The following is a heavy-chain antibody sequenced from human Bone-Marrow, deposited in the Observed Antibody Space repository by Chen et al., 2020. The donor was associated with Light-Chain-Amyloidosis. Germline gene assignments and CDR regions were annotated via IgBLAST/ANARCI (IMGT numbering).Heavy chain of an antibody. J-gene: IGHJ6*02. CDR1: GFTFSSYA. CDR3: ASRDSSSSSGYYYYGMDV. CDR2: ISYDGSNK. Sequence: QVQLVESGGGVVQPGRSLRLSCAASGFTFSSYAMHWVRQAPGKGLEWVAVISYDGSNKYYADSVKCRFTISRDNSKNTLYLQMNSLRAEDTAVYYCASRDSSSSSGYYYYGMDVWGQGTTVTVSS. D-gene: IGHD6-6*01. V-gene: IGHV3-30-3*01.